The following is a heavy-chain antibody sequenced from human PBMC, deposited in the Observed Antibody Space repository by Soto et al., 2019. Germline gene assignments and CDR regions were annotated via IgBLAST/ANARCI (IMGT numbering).Heavy chain of an antibody. V-gene: IGHV4-38-2*01. CDR1: GFFISSGNY. D-gene: IGHD2-15*01. Sequence: SESLSLTGAVSGFFISSGNYWGCIRKPPGKGLEWIGSIFHGGNTYYNPSLKSRVTISVDMSKNQFSLKLNSVTAADTAVYYCARARWYDAFDVWGQGTVVTVSS. CDR3: ARARWYDAFDV. CDR2: IFHGGNT. J-gene: IGHJ3*01.